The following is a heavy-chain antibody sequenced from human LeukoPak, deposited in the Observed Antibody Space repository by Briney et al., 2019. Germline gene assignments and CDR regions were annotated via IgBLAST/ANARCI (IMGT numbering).Heavy chain of an antibody. CDR3: AKISTTGKRDIDY. V-gene: IGHV1-69*02. CDR2: FIPILGIA. D-gene: IGHD1-1*01. CDR1: GGTFSSYT. J-gene: IGHJ4*02. Sequence: SVKVSCKASGGTFSSYTISWVRQAPGQGLEWMGSFIPILGIANYAQKFQGRVTITSDKSTSTAYMERSSMRSEDTAVYYCAKISTTGKRDIDYGGQATLVTVSS.